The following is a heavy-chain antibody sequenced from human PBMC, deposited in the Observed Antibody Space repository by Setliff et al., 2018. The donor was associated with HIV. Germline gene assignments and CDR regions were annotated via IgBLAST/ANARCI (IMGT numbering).Heavy chain of an antibody. CDR2: ISSSGTTI. D-gene: IGHD3-10*01. V-gene: IGHV3-48*03. CDR3: ARDAPGTHGAFDI. Sequence: PGGSLRLSCAASGFTFSSYEMNWVRQAPGTGLEWVSYISSSGTTIYYADSVKGRFTISRDNAKNSLYLQMNSLTVGDTAVYYCARDAPGTHGAFDIWGQGTTVTVSS. J-gene: IGHJ3*02. CDR1: GFTFSSYE.